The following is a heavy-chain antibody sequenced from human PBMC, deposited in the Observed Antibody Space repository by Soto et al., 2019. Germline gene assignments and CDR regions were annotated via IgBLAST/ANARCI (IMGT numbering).Heavy chain of an antibody. CDR3: ARGPRSGSYSVDGFDV. J-gene: IGHJ3*01. CDR2: IYHTGSA. V-gene: IGHV4-4*02. Sequence: PSETLSLTCVVSGASLSTSNWWSWVRQAPGKGLEWIGEIYHTGSASYSPSLKSRLSMSIDKSKNQFSLRLTDVTAADTAKYYCARGPRSGSYSVDGFDVWGQGXLVTV. D-gene: IGHD1-26*01. CDR1: GASLSTSNW.